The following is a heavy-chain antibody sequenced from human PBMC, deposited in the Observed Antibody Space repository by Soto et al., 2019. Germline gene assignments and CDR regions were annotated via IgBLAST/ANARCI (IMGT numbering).Heavy chain of an antibody. Sequence: QLQLQESGSGLVKPSQTLSLTCAVSGGSISSGGYSWSWIRQPPGKGLEWIGYIYHGGNSYYHPSLNIRVTKATDTPQNQFTLKLRSVTAAETAVYYCAREFGDYFDYWGQGTLVTVSS. J-gene: IGHJ4*02. CDR1: GGSISSGGYS. CDR2: IYHGGNS. D-gene: IGHD3-10*01. CDR3: AREFGDYFDY. V-gene: IGHV4-30-2*01.